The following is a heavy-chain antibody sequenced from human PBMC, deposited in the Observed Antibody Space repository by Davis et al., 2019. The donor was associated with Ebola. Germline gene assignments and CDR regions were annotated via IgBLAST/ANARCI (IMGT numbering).Heavy chain of an antibody. CDR1: GFTFSRYA. D-gene: IGHD2-8*01. Sequence: GESLKISCAVSGFTFSRYAMTWVRQAPGKGLEWVSALSGSGGTTYYADSVKGRFTISRDNSKNTLYLQMSSLRADDTATYYCAKHHDIVVMMYAPGNYFDYWGQGTLVTVSS. J-gene: IGHJ4*02. CDR3: AKHHDIVVMMYAPGNYFDY. V-gene: IGHV3-23*01. CDR2: LSGSGGTT.